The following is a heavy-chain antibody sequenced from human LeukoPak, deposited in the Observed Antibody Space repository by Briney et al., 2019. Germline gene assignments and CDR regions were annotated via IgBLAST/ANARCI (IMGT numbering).Heavy chain of an antibody. V-gene: IGHV3-23*01. D-gene: IGHD6-13*01. CDR3: AKDGYSSSWRAYNWFDP. CDR2: ISGSGGST. CDR1: GFTFSTYA. Sequence: GGSPRLSCAASGFTFSTYAMTWVRQAPGKGLEWVSAISGSGGSTYYADSVKGRFTISRDNSKNTLYLQMNSLRAEDTAVYYCAKDGYSSSWRAYNWFDPWGQGTLVTVSS. J-gene: IGHJ5*02.